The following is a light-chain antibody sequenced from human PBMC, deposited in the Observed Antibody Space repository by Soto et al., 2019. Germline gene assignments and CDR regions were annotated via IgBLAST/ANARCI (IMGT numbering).Light chain of an antibody. J-gene: IGKJ4*01. CDR1: QSVLYSSNNKNY. CDR2: WAS. CDR3: QQYDSIPLT. Sequence: DIVMTQSPDSLAVSLGERATINCKSSQSVLYSSNNKNYLAWYQQKPGQPPKLLIYWASTRESGVPDRFSGSGSGTDFTLAISSLQAEDVAEYYCQQYDSIPLTFRGGTKVEIK. V-gene: IGKV4-1*01.